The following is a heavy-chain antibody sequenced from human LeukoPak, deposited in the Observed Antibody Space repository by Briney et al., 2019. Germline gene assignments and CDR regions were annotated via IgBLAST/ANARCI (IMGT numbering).Heavy chain of an antibody. Sequence: GGSLRLSCAASGFTFSRYWMHWVRQAPGKGLVRVSCIKSDGSSTSIADSAKGRFTISRDNAKNTVYLQMNSLRAEDTAVYYCVRDNRSYNFDYWGQGTLVTVSS. V-gene: IGHV3-74*01. CDR1: GFTFSRYW. D-gene: IGHD1-26*01. J-gene: IGHJ4*02. CDR2: IKSDGSST. CDR3: VRDNRSYNFDY.